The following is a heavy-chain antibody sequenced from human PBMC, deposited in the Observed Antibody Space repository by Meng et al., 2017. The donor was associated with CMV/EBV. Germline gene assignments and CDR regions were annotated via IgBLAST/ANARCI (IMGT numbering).Heavy chain of an antibody. Sequence: QGQLKTWGAGLLKPSEALSLTCAVYGGSFSGYYWSWIRQPPGKGLEWTGEINHSGSTNYNPSLKSRVTISVDTSKNQFSLKLSSVTAADTAVYYCARGSIAARLGLGDWGQGTLVTVSS. CDR3: ARGSIAARLGLGD. J-gene: IGHJ4*02. CDR1: GGSFSGYY. CDR2: INHSGST. D-gene: IGHD6-6*01. V-gene: IGHV4-34*01.